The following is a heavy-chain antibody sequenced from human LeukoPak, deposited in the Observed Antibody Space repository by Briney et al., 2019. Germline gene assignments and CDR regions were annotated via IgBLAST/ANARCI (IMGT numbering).Heavy chain of an antibody. Sequence: PGGSLRLSCAASGFIFSSHWMSWVRQAPGKGLEWVASIKPDGSGKYYLDSVKGRLTISRDNSKNSLYLQMNSLRAEDTAVYYCARESEDVLRSRYYYYMDVWGKGTTVTVSS. CDR3: ARESEDVLRSRYYYYMDV. V-gene: IGHV3-7*01. CDR1: GFIFSSHW. CDR2: IKPDGSGK. J-gene: IGHJ6*03. D-gene: IGHD3-3*01.